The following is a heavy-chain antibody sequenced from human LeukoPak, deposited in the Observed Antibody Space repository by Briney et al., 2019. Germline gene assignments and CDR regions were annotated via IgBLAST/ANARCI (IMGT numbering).Heavy chain of an antibody. Sequence: GGSLRLSCAASGFTFSNAWMSWVRQAPGKGLEWVSAISGSGGNTYYAGSVKGRFTISRDNSKNTLYLQMNSLRAEDTAVYYCANYNYYDTSGPLWGQGTLVTVSS. CDR2: ISGSGGNT. CDR3: ANYNYYDTSGPL. D-gene: IGHD3-22*01. CDR1: GFTFSNAW. V-gene: IGHV3-23*01. J-gene: IGHJ4*02.